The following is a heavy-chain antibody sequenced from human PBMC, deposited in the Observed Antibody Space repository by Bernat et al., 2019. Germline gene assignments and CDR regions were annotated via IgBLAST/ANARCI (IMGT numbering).Heavy chain of an antibody. D-gene: IGHD2-15*01. J-gene: IGHJ4*02. CDR2: ISGSGGST. Sequence: VQLVESGGGVVQPGRSLRLSCAASGFTFSSYAMSWVRQAPGKGLEWVSAISGSGGSTYYADSVKGRFTISRDNSKNTLYLQMNSLRAEDTAVYYCAKDSGGYCSGGSCYSLRFDYWGQGTLVTVSS. V-gene: IGHV3-23*04. CDR1: GFTFSSYA. CDR3: AKDSGGYCSGGSCYSLRFDY.